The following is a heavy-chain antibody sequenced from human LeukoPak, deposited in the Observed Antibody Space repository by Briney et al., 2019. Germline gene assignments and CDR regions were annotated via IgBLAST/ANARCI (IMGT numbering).Heavy chain of an antibody. J-gene: IGHJ4*02. CDR3: ARRRGRFDSTDY. V-gene: IGHV3-21*01. CDR1: GFTFSSYS. D-gene: IGHD3-9*01. Sequence: GGSLRLSCAASGFTFSSYSMNWVRQAPGKGLEWVSSISSGSSYIYYADSVKGRFTIPRDNAKNSLYLQMNSLRAEDTAVYYCARRRGRFDSTDYWGQGTLVTVSS. CDR2: ISSGSSYI.